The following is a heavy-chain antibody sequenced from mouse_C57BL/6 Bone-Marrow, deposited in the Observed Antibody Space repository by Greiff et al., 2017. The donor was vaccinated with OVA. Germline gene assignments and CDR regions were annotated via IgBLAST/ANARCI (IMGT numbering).Heavy chain of an antibody. CDR1: GFTFNTYA. CDR2: IRSNSSNYAT. V-gene: IGHV10-3*01. D-gene: IGHD2-1*01. Sequence: EVQLVESGGGLVQPKGSLKLSCAASGFTFNTYAMHWVRQAPGKGLEWVARIRSNSSNYATYYADSVKDRFTISRDDSQSMLYLQMNNLKTEDTAMYYCVRQMGNYVYAMDYWGQGTSVTVSS. CDR3: VRQMGNYVYAMDY. J-gene: IGHJ4*01.